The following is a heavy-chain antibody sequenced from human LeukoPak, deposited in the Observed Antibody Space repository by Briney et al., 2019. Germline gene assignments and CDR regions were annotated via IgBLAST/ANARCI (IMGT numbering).Heavy chain of an antibody. J-gene: IGHJ4*02. CDR2: IGTAGDP. D-gene: IGHD6-19*01. V-gene: IGHV3-13*05. Sequence: GGSMRLSCAASGFTFSSYDMHCVRQLTGKGLEWVAGIGTAGDPYNLGSVKGRFTISRENAKNSLYLHRNSLRAGDTAVYYCAGGGDRRAGTTAVFDYWGQGTLVTASS. CDR3: AGGGDRRAGTTAVFDY. CDR1: GFTFSSYD.